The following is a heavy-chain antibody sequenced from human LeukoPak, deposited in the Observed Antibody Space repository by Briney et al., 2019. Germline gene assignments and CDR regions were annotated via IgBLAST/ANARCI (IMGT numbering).Heavy chain of an antibody. CDR2: IKHDGSEK. D-gene: IGHD3-9*01. V-gene: IGHV3-7*01. CDR1: GFTFSSYW. Sequence: RPGGSLRLSCAASGFTFSSYWMSWVRQAPGKGLEWVANIKHDGSEKYYVDSVKGRFTISRDNAKNSLYLQMNSLRAEDTAVYYCAREDRSGYFDWLLEWYDNWFDPWGQGTLVTVSS. CDR3: AREDRSGYFDWLLEWYDNWFDP. J-gene: IGHJ5*02.